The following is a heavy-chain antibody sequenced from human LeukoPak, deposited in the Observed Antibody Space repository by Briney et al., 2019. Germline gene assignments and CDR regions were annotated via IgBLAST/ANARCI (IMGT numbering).Heavy chain of an antibody. CDR3: AKVAAAGYYYYYGMDV. J-gene: IGHJ6*02. CDR2: ISGSGGST. D-gene: IGHD6-13*01. V-gene: IGHV3-23*01. CDR1: GFTFSSYA. Sequence: PGGSLRLSCAASGFTFSSYAMSWVRQAPGKGLEWVSAISGSGGSTYYADSVKGRFTISRDNSKNTLYPQMNSLRAEDTAVYYCAKVAAAGYYYYYGMDVWGQGTTVTVSS.